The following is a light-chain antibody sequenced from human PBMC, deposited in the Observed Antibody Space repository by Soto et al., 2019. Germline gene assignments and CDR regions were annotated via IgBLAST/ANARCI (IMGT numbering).Light chain of an antibody. CDR3: SSYAGSNTRYL. CDR2: EVT. J-gene: IGLJ1*01. Sequence: QSVLTQPPSASGSPGQSVTISCTGASSDVGSYNYVSWYQQHPGKAHKVIIYEVTKRPSGVPDRFSGSKSGNTASLTVSGLQAEDEADYYCSSYAGSNTRYLFGSGTKVTVL. V-gene: IGLV2-8*01. CDR1: SSDVGSYNY.